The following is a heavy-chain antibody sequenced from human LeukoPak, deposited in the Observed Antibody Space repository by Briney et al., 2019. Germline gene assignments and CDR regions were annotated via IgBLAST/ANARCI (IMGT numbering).Heavy chain of an antibody. CDR1: GVSITSYY. CDR3: ARGRYYFDSSDPAYFDY. V-gene: IGHV4-4*07. CDR2: IHITGST. J-gene: IGHJ4*02. D-gene: IGHD3-22*01. Sequence: SSETLSLTCTVSGVSITSYYWSWIRQPAGKGLEWIGRIHITGSTNYNPSLKSQVTMSVDTSKNQFSLKLSSVTAADTAVYYCARGRYYFDSSDPAYFDYWGQGTLVTVSS.